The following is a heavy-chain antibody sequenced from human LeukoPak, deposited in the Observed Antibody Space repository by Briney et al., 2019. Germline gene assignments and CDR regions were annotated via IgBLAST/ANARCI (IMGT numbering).Heavy chain of an antibody. CDR1: GFTFSDYY. D-gene: IGHD2-15*01. V-gene: IGHV3-11*01. Sequence: GGSLRLSCAASGFTFSDYYMSWIRQAPGKGLEWVSYISSSGSTIYYADSVKGRSTISRDNAKNSLYLQMNSLRAEDTAVYYCARLSPSRWWSQPEGSWGQGTLVTVSS. CDR2: ISSSGSTI. J-gene: IGHJ4*02. CDR3: ARLSPSRWWSQPEGS.